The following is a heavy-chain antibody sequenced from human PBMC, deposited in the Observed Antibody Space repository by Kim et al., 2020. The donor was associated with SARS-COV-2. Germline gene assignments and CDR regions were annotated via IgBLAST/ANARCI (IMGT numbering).Heavy chain of an antibody. D-gene: IGHD2-2*02. V-gene: IGHV4-34*01. CDR2: INHSGST. CDR3: ARGIYIVVVPAAILYKWRNNWFDP. Sequence: SETLSLTCAVYGGSFSGYYWSWIRQPPGKGLEWIGEINHSGSTNYNPSLKSRVTISVDTSKNQFSLKLSSVTAADTAVYYCARGIYIVVVPAAILYKWRNNWFDPWGQGTLVTVSS. CDR1: GGSFSGYY. J-gene: IGHJ5*02.